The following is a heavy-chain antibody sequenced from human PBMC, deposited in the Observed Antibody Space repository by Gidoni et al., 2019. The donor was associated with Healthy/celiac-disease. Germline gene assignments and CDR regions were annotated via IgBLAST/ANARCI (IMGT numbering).Heavy chain of an antibody. D-gene: IGHD4-17*01. CDR3: AKGGPRRMTTVTDFDY. CDR2: ISYDGSNK. CDR1: GFTFSSYG. J-gene: IGHJ4*02. Sequence: QVQLVESGGGVVQPGRSLRLSCAASGFTFSSYGMHWVRQAPGKGLEWVAVISYDGSNKYYADSVKGRFTISRDNSKNTLYLQMNSLRAEDTAVYYCAKGGPRRMTTVTDFDYWGQGTLVTVSS. V-gene: IGHV3-30*18.